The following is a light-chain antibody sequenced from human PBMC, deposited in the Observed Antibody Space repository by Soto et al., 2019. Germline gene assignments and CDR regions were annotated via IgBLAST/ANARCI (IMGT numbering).Light chain of an antibody. CDR1: SNDIGGYNY. CDR3: NSFTSSSTFV. Sequence: QSALTQPASVSGSPGQSITIPCTGSSNDIGGYNYVSWYQQHPGRAPKLVIYEVSNRPSGVSNRFSGSKSGNTASLTISGLQAEDEADYYCNSFTSSSTFVFGTGTKLTVL. J-gene: IGLJ1*01. V-gene: IGLV2-14*01. CDR2: EVS.